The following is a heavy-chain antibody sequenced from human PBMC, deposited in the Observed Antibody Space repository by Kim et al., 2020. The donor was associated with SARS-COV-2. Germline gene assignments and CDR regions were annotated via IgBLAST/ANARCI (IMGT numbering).Heavy chain of an antibody. D-gene: IGHD5-18*01. CDR1: GFTFSSYG. CDR2: ISYDGSNK. Sequence: GGSLRLSCAASGFTFSSYGMHWVRQAPGKGLEWVAVISYDGSNKYYADSVKGRFTISRDNSKNTLYLQMNSLRAEDTAVYYCAKVPIGYSYGHYYFDYWGQGTLVTVSS. V-gene: IGHV3-30*18. J-gene: IGHJ4*02. CDR3: AKVPIGYSYGHYYFDY.